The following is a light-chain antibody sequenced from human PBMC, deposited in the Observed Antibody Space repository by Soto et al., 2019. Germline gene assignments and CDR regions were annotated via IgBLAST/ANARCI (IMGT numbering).Light chain of an antibody. Sequence: QSALTQPPSASGSPGQSVTISCTGTSSDVGGYNYVSWYQQHPGKAPKLMIYEVSKRPSGVPDRFSGSKSGNTASLTVSGLQAEDEADYYFSSYAGSNNSVFGGGTKLTVL. CDR2: EVS. J-gene: IGLJ2*01. CDR1: SSDVGGYNY. V-gene: IGLV2-8*01. CDR3: SSYAGSNNSV.